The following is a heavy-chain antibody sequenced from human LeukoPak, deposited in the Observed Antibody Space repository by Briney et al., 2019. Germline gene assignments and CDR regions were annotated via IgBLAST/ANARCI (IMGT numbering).Heavy chain of an antibody. J-gene: IGHJ3*02. CDR1: GGSFSGYY. Sequence: SETLSLTCAVYGGSFSGYYWSWIRQPPGKGLEWIGEINHSGSTNYNPSFKSRVTISVDTSKNQFSLKLSSVTAADTAVYYCARGGIQWFGELLAAFDIWGQGTVVTVSS. V-gene: IGHV4-34*01. D-gene: IGHD3-10*01. CDR2: INHSGST. CDR3: ARGGIQWFGELLAAFDI.